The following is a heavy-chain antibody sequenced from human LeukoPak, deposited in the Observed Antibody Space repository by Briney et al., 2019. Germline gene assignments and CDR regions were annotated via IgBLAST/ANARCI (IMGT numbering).Heavy chain of an antibody. D-gene: IGHD3-22*01. CDR3: AREWEYYYNRRRGAFDV. CDR2: IYRDGTI. Sequence: GGSLRLSCAAPGFTVSTNYFSWVRQAPGRGLEWISVIYRDGTIYYSDSVKDRFTISRDNSKNTLFLEMNSLGADDTAVYYCAREWEYYYNRRRGAFDVWGQGTTVTVSS. J-gene: IGHJ3*01. CDR1: GFTVSTNY. V-gene: IGHV3-66*01.